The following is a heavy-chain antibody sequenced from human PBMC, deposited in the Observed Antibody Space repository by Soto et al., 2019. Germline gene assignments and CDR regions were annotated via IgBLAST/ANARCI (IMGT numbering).Heavy chain of an antibody. CDR1: GFTFSSYA. D-gene: IGHD3-22*01. V-gene: IGHV3-30-3*01. CDR3: ARDWNLYYYDSSYYFDY. J-gene: IGHJ4*02. CDR2: ISYDGSNK. Sequence: GGSLRLSCAASGFTFSSYAMHWVRQAPGKGLEWVAVISYDGSNKYYADSVKGRFTISRDNSKNTLYLQMNSLRAEDTAVYYCARDWNLYYYDSSYYFDYWGQGTLVTSPQ.